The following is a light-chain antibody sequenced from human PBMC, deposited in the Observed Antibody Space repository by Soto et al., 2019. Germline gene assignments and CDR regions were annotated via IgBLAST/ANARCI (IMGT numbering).Light chain of an antibody. Sequence: DIQMTQSPSTLSASVGDRVTITCRASQSISSWLAWYQQKPVKAPKLLIYDASSLESGVPSRFSGSGSGTEFTLTISSLQPDDFATYCCQQYNSYSGTFGQGTKVDIK. J-gene: IGKJ1*01. V-gene: IGKV1-5*01. CDR3: QQYNSYSGT. CDR1: QSISSW. CDR2: DAS.